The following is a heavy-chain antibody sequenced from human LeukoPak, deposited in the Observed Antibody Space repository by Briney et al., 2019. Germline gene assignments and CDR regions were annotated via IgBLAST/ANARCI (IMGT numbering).Heavy chain of an antibody. CDR2: INPSGGST. J-gene: IGHJ4*02. CDR1: GYTFTSYY. CDR3: ARVGTPITIFGVVIMGSFDY. D-gene: IGHD3-3*01. V-gene: IGHV1-46*03. Sequence: ASVRVSCKASGYTFTSYYMHWVRQAPGQGLEWMGIINPSGGSTSYAQKFQGRVTMTRDTSTSTVYMELSSLRSEDTAVYYCARVGTPITIFGVVIMGSFDYWGQGTLVTVSS.